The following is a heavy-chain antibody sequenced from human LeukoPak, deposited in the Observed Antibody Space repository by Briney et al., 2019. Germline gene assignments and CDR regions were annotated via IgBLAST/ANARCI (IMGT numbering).Heavy chain of an antibody. D-gene: IGHD3-10*01. J-gene: IGHJ4*02. CDR1: GGSFSGYY. CDR2: INHSGST. CDR3: AREATMVRAFDY. V-gene: IGHV4-34*01. Sequence: PSETLSLTCAVYGGSFSGYYWSWIRQPPGKGLEWIGEINHSGSTNYNPSLKSRVTISVDTSKNQFSLKLSSVTAADTAVYYRAREATMVRAFDYWGQGTLVTVSS.